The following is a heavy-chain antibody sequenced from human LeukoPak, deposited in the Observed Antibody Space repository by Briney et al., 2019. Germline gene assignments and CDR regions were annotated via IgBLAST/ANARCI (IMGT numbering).Heavy chain of an antibody. CDR3: ARDGDIYYYYYMDV. CDR2: IKQDGSEK. Sequence: GGSLRLSCAASGFTFSSYWMSWVRQAPGKGLEWVANIKQDGSEKYYVDSVKGRFTISRDNAKNSLYLQMNSLRAEDTAVYYCARDGDIYYYYYMDVWGKGTTVTVSS. CDR1: GFTFSSYW. V-gene: IGHV3-7*01. J-gene: IGHJ6*03. D-gene: IGHD2-15*01.